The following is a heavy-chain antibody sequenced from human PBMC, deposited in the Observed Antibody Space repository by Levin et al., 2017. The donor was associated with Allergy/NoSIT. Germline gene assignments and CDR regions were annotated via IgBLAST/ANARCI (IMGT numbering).Heavy chain of an antibody. J-gene: IGHJ4*02. V-gene: IGHV4-39*01. CDR3: ARQGAVRGYPVWSGYYADPFDF. CDR1: GGSISNTNYY. D-gene: IGHD3-3*01. Sequence: PSETLSLTCTVSGGSISNTNYYWGWIRQPPGTGLEWIGTIYYSGNTYYNPSLKSRVTISVDTSKNQLSLNLGSVTASDTAMYYCARQGAVRGYPVWSGYYADPFDFWGQGTLVTVSS. CDR2: IYYSGNT.